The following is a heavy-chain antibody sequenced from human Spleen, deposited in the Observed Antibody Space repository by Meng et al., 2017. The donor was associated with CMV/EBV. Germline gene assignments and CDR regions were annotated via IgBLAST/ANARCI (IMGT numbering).Heavy chain of an antibody. CDR2: ISWNSGSI. V-gene: IGHV3-9*01. CDR3: ARDFWSGYWS. Sequence: SLKISCAASGFTFDDYAMHWVRQAPGKGLEWVSGISWNSGSIGYADSVKGRFTISRDNAKNSLYLQMNSLRVEDTAVYYCARDFWSGYWSWGQGALVTVSS. D-gene: IGHD3-3*01. CDR1: GFTFDDYA. J-gene: IGHJ5*02.